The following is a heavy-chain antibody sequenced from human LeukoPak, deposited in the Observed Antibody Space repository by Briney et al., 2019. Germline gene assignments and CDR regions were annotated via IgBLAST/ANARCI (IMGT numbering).Heavy chain of an antibody. V-gene: IGHV3-23*01. Sequence: GGSLRLSCAASGFTFSNFLMTWVRQAPGKGPELVSAISGSGGDTYYADSVKGRFTISRDNSKNTLYLQMNSLRAEDTAVYYCAKKGATTGDFDYWGQGTLVTVSS. D-gene: IGHD1-26*01. J-gene: IGHJ4*02. CDR3: AKKGATTGDFDY. CDR2: ISGSGGDT. CDR1: GFTFSNFL.